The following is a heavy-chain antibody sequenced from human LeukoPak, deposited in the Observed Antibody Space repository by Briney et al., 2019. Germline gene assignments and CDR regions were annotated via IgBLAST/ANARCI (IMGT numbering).Heavy chain of an antibody. V-gene: IGHV1-2*02. CDR3: ARHALGRDGYNYHY. J-gene: IGHJ4*02. CDR2: INPNSGGT. CDR1: GYTFTSYG. D-gene: IGHD5-24*01. Sequence: ASVKVSCKASGYTFTSYGISWVRQAPGKGVEWMGWINPNSGGTNYAQKFQGRVTMTRDTSISTAYMELSRLRSDDTAVYYCARHALGRDGYNYHYWGQGTLVTVSS.